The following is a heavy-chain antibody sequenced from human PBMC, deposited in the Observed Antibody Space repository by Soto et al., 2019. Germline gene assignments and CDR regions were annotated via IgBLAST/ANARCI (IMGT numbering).Heavy chain of an antibody. D-gene: IGHD4-4*01. CDR2: ISYDGSNK. Sequence: GGSLRLSCAASGFTFSSYGMHWVRQAPGKGLEWVAVISYDGSNKYYADSVKGRFTISRGNSKNTLYLQMNSLRAEDTAVYYCAREGRDYSAYEAAFDIWGLGTMVTVSS. V-gene: IGHV3-30*03. CDR1: GFTFSSYG. CDR3: AREGRDYSAYEAAFDI. J-gene: IGHJ3*02.